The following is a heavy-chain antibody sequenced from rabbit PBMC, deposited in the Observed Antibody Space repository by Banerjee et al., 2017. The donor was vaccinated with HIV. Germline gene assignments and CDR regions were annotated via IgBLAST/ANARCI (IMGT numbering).Heavy chain of an antibody. CDR3: VRVVAGVYFNL. CDR2: IDPVFGST. Sequence: QLEESGGDLVKPGGSLKLSCKASGFDFSSYGVSWVRQAPGKGLEWIGYIDPVFGSTLYADWVNGRFTISSHNAQNTLYLQLNSLTAADTATYFCVRVVAGVYFNLWGPGTLVTVS. D-gene: IGHD4-1*01. V-gene: IGHV1S7*01. CDR1: GFDFSSYG. J-gene: IGHJ4*01.